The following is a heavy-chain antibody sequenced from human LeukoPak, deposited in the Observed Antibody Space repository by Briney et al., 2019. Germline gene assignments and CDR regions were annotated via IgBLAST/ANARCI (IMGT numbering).Heavy chain of an antibody. CDR3: ARVGLVVPAAFDY. CDR1: GGSISSGDYY. Sequence: PSETLSLTCTVSGGSISSGDYYWSWLRQPPGKGLEWIGYIYYSESTYYNPSLKSRVTISVDTSKNQFSLKLSSVTAADTAVYYCARVGLVVPAAFDYWGQGTLVTVSS. CDR2: IYYSEST. D-gene: IGHD2-2*01. V-gene: IGHV4-30-4*01. J-gene: IGHJ4*02.